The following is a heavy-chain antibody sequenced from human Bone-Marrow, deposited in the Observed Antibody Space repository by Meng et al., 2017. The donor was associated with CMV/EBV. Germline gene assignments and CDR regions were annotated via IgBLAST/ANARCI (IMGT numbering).Heavy chain of an antibody. J-gene: IGHJ5*02. CDR1: GYTFTSYG. CDR2: INVYNGKR. Sequence: ASVKVSCKASGYTFTSYGISWVRQAPGQGLEWMGWINVYNGKRDYAQKFNVRVTMTTDTSTSTAYMELRSLRSEDTAVYYCATLEAISAAPRGGWFDPWGQGTLVTVSS. D-gene: IGHD2-2*01. CDR3: ATLEAISAAPRGGWFDP. V-gene: IGHV1-18*01.